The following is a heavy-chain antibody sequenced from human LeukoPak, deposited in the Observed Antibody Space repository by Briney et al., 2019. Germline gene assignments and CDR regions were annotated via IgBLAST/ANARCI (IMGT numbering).Heavy chain of an antibody. CDR1: GGSFSGYY. V-gene: IGHV4-34*01. J-gene: IGHJ4*02. CDR3: ARDLRFDY. Sequence: SETLSLTCAVYGGSFSGYYWSWIRQPPGKGLEWIGEINHSGRTNYNPSLKRGVTISVDTSKTQFSLKLSSVTAADTAVYYCARDLRFDYWGQGTMVTVSS. CDR2: INHSGRT.